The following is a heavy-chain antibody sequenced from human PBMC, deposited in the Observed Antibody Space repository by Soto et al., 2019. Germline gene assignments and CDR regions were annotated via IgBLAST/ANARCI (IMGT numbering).Heavy chain of an antibody. Sequence: ASVKVSCKASGCTFTGYYVNWARQAPGQGLEWMGWINPDNGVPNYAQKFQGRVTLSRDTSINTAYMELSRLTADDTAMYYCARTDYLVSTLTSYFDYWGQGTLVTVSS. CDR2: INPDNGVP. V-gene: IGHV1-2*02. CDR1: GCTFTGYY. D-gene: IGHD5-12*01. J-gene: IGHJ4*02. CDR3: ARTDYLVSTLTSYFDY.